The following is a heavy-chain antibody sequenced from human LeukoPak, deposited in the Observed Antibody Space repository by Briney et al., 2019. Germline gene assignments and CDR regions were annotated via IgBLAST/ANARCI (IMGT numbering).Heavy chain of an antibody. V-gene: IGHV3-7*01. CDR3: ARDRIAAAGTGHYYMDV. CDR1: GFTFSSYG. CDR2: IKQDGSEK. J-gene: IGHJ6*03. Sequence: GGSLRLSCEASGFTFSSYGIHWVRQAPGKGLEWVANIKQDGSEKYYVDSVKGRFTISRDNAKNSLYLQMNSLRAEDTAVYYCARDRIAAAGTGHYYMDVWGKGTTVTVSS. D-gene: IGHD6-13*01.